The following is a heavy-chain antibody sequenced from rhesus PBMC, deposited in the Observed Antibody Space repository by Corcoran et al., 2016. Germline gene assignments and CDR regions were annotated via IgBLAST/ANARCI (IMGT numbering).Heavy chain of an antibody. CDR1: GGSISSSNW. CDR2: ISGGGGRT. D-gene: IGHD3-34*01. CDR3: ASRVRGGRFDV. V-gene: IGHV4-57*02. J-gene: IGHJ5-1*01. Sequence: QLQLQESGPGLVKPSETLSLTCAVSGGSISSSNWWSWIRQPSGQGLECIGGISGGGGRTNDNPSLKRRVTISEDTSKNEFSLELSSVTAAGTAVYYCASRVRGGRFDVWGPGVLVTVSS.